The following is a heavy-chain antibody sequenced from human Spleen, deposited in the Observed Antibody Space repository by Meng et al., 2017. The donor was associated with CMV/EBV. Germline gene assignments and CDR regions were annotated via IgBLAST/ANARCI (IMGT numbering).Heavy chain of an antibody. CDR1: AFFFRGFW. V-gene: IGHV3-7*01. CDR3: ARDTHLAPISMDV. D-gene: IGHD2-15*01. J-gene: IGHJ6*02. CDR2: INQD. Sequence: GGSLRLSCVVSAFFFRGFWVTWVRQAPGMGLEWMAKINQDSVKGRFTISRDNAKNSLSVQMISLSPEETAVYYCARDTHLAPISMDVWGQGTMVTVSS.